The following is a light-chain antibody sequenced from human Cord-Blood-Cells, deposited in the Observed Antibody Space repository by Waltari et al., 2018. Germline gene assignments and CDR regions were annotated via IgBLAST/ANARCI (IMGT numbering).Light chain of an antibody. CDR2: DVS. Sequence: QSALTQPASVSGSPGQSLTISCTGTSSDVGGYNYVSWYQQPPGKAPKLMIYDVSNRPSGVSNRFSGSKSGNTASLTISGLQAEDEADYYCSSYTSSSTLYVFGTGTKVTVL. CDR1: SSDVGGYNY. J-gene: IGLJ1*01. CDR3: SSYTSSSTLYV. V-gene: IGLV2-14*01.